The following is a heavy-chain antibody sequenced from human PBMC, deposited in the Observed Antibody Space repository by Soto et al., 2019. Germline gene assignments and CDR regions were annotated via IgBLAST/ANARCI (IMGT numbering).Heavy chain of an antibody. CDR1: GGSISSGGYC. Sequence: QVQLQEWGPGLVKPSQTLSLTCTVSGGSISSGGYCWSWIRQHPGKGLEWIGYIYYSGSTYYNPSLKSRVTISVDTSKNQFSLKLSSVTAADTAVYYCARGPAGAAAGTGSFDYWGQGTLVTVSS. J-gene: IGHJ4*02. CDR3: ARGPAGAAAGTGSFDY. CDR2: IYYSGST. V-gene: IGHV4-31*03. D-gene: IGHD6-13*01.